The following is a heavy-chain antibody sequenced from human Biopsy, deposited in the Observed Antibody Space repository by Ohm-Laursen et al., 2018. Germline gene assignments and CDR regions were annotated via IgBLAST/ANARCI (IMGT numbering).Heavy chain of an antibody. D-gene: IGHD3-3*01. CDR3: ARLYRLDDYWNDDPPDAFDV. CDR1: GGSMGGDY. CDR2: ISDRGTT. J-gene: IGHJ3*01. V-gene: IGHV4-59*07. Sequence: SDTLSLTCSVSGGSMGGDYWSWIRQSPRKGLEWIGHISDRGTTNSNPSLRGRITISVDTSKNQFSLKLNSVSAADTALFFCARLYRLDDYWNDDPPDAFDVWGPGTMVTVSS.